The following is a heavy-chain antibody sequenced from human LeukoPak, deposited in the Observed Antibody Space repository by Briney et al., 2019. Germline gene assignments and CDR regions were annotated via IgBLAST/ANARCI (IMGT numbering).Heavy chain of an antibody. V-gene: IGHV3-11*04. J-gene: IGHJ4*02. CDR1: GFTFSDYY. CDR2: ISSSGSPI. Sequence: PGGSLRLSCATSGFTFSDYYMSWIRQAPGKGLEWVSYISSSGSPINYADSVKGRFTISRDNAKNSLFLQMNSLRAEDTAVYYCARGSFLITFGGFIGWGQGTLVTVSS. CDR3: ARGSFLITFGGFIG. D-gene: IGHD3-16*02.